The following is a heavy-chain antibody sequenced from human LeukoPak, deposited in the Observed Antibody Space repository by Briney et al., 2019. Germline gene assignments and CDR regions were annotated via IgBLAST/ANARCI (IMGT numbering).Heavy chain of an antibody. V-gene: IGHV3-11*06. J-gene: IGHJ6*04. CDR3: GRGHFGLDV. CDR1: GFTFSDHY. Sequence: GGSLRLSCAASGFTFSDHYMTWIRQAAGKGLEWVSYITNSGRDADYSDSVRGRFTTSRDNAKNSLYLQMNSLRPEDTAIYYCGRGHFGLDVWGKGTTVTVSS. CDR2: ITNSGRDA.